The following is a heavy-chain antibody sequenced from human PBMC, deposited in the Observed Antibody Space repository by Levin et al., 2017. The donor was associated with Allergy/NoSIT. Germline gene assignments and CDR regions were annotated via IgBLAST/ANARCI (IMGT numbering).Heavy chain of an antibody. CDR2: IRSAGTYI. CDR1: GFTFSGYT. Sequence: PGGSLRLSCAASGFTFSGYTMHWVRQAPGKGLEWVSSIRSAGTYIHYADSVKGRFTISRDNVNNSVSLEMTSLIAEDTALYYCARGGGSQKGGLDVWGQGTTVTVSS. CDR3: ARGGGSQKGGLDV. D-gene: IGHD3-10*01. J-gene: IGHJ6*02. V-gene: IGHV3-21*01.